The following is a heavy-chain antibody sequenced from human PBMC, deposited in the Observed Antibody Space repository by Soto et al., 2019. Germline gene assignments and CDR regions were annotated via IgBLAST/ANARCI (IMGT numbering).Heavy chain of an antibody. CDR3: ARTTAVPNSLRSRYFFDY. J-gene: IGHJ4*02. CDR2: VYYSGTT. V-gene: IGHV4-61*01. CDR1: GGSVSDKTYY. D-gene: IGHD4-17*01. Sequence: SETLSLTCSVPGGSVSDKTYYWSWIRQPPGKRLEWIGYVYYSGTTNYNPSLKSRVTISVDLSKNQFSLRLSSVTTADTALYYCARTTAVPNSLRSRYFFDYWGQGTLVTVSS.